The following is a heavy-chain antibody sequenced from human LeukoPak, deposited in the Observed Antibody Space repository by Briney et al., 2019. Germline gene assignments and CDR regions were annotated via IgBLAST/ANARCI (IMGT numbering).Heavy chain of an antibody. D-gene: IGHD6-13*01. Sequence: TGGSLRLSCAASGFTFRSYEMNWVRQAPGKGLEWVSYISSSGSTMYYGDSVKGRFTISRDNAKNSLYLQMNSLRAEDTAVYFCARESTASRPHAFDYWGQGTLVTVSS. CDR3: ARESTASRPHAFDY. CDR2: ISSSGSTM. J-gene: IGHJ4*02. CDR1: GFTFRSYE. V-gene: IGHV3-48*03.